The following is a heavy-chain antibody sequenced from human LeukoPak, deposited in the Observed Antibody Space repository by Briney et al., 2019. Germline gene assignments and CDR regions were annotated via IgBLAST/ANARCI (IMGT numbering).Heavy chain of an antibody. CDR1: GFTFTSYA. D-gene: IGHD2-15*01. J-gene: IGHJ4*02. Sequence: GGSLRLSCAASGFTFTSYAMSWVRQAPGEGLEWVSAISGSGGTTYYADSVKGRFTISRDNSKNTLYLQMNSLRAEDTAVYYCAKVSPIVVVVAAAPYFDYWGQGTLVTVSS. CDR2: ISGSGGTT. V-gene: IGHV3-23*01. CDR3: AKVSPIVVVVAAAPYFDY.